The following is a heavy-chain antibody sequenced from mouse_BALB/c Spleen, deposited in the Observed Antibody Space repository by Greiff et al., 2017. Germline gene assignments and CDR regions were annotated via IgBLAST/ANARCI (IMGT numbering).Heavy chain of an antibody. CDR3: ARDSYYGSSYGFDY. V-gene: IGHV2-9*02. CDR2: IWAGGST. CDR1: GFSLNSYG. D-gene: IGHD1-1*01. Sequence: VHLVESGPGLVAPSQSLSITCTVSGFSLNSYGVHWVRQPPGKGLEWLGVIWAGGSTNYNSALMSRLSISKDNSKSQVFLKMNSLQTDDTAMYYCARDSYYGSSYGFDYWGQGTTLTVSS. J-gene: IGHJ2*01.